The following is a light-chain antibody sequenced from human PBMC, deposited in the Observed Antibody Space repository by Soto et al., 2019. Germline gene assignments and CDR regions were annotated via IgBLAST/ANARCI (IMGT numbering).Light chain of an antibody. CDR1: QSVSNN. J-gene: IGKJ5*01. Sequence: EIVLTQSPGTLSLSPGERATLSCRASQSVSNNFFAWYQHKPGQGPRLLIYGASTRATGIPARFSGSGSGTEFTLTISSLQSEDFAVYYCQQYSNWAPITFGQGTRLEIK. CDR2: GAS. V-gene: IGKV3-15*01. CDR3: QQYSNWAPIT.